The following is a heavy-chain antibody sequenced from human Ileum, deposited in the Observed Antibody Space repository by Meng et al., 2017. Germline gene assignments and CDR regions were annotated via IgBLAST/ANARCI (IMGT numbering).Heavy chain of an antibody. D-gene: IGHD6-19*01. CDR1: GYTFTTFG. CDR2: IDPGNGNR. CDR3: ARDRQWVFDY. Sequence: QVQLVQAGIEVKKPGALGKVSCKPSGYTFTTFGISWVRQAPGQGLEWMGWIDPGNGNRNFAQKFQDRITLTTDTTTTTAYMELRSLRSDDTAIFYCARDRQWVFDYWGQGTLVTVSS. V-gene: IGHV1-18*01. J-gene: IGHJ4*02.